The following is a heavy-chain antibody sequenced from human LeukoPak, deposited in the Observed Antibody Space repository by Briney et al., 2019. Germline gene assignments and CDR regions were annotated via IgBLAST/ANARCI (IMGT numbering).Heavy chain of an antibody. Sequence: GGSLGLSCAASGFTFSDHIMNWVRQLPGKRLEWVAYVSGSGSTVYYADSVKGRFTISRDNGKSSLYLQMNSLRVEDTALYYCVRQFASWGQGTLVTVST. V-gene: IGHV3-48*01. J-gene: IGHJ4*02. CDR1: GFTFSDHI. CDR2: VSGSGSTV. CDR3: VRQFAS.